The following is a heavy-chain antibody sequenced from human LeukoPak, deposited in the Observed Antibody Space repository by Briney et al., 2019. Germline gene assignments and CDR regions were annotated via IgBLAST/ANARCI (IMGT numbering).Heavy chain of an antibody. CDR2: INPGNSDT. V-gene: IGHV5-51*01. CDR3: ARRQQLGRFDY. Sequence: GESLKISCKASGYGFTTCWIGWVGQMPGKGLEWMGVINPGNSDTRYSPSLQGQVTISADKSITTAYLQWSSLKASDTAMYYCARRQQLGRFDYWGQGTLVTVSS. CDR1: GYGFTTCW. D-gene: IGHD6-13*01. J-gene: IGHJ4*02.